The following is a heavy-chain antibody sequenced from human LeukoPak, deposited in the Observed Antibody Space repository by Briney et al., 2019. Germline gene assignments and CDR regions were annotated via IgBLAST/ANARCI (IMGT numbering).Heavy chain of an antibody. J-gene: IGHJ4*02. CDR1: GFTFSNYA. Sequence: PGGSLRLSCAASGFTFSNYAINWVRQAPGNGLEWISTISSSGVTTYYADSVKGRFTISRDNPKNTLYLQMNSLRGEDTAVYYCAKAPANYVDTAMGTFDYWGQGTLVTVSS. CDR2: ISSSGVTT. V-gene: IGHV3-23*01. CDR3: AKAPANYVDTAMGTFDY. D-gene: IGHD5-18*01.